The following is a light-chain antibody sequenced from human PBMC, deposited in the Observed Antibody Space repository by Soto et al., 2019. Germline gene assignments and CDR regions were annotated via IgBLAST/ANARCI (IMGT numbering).Light chain of an antibody. J-gene: IGKJ4*01. CDR2: DAS. CDR1: QSVSSN. CDR3: QQYNNWPLT. Sequence: EIVMTQSPATLSVSPGERVTLSCRASQSVSSNLAWYQQKPGQTPRLLIYDASSRATGIPARFRGSGSGTDFTLTISSLQYEDFAVYYCQQYNNWPLTFGGGTNVEIK. V-gene: IGKV3-15*01.